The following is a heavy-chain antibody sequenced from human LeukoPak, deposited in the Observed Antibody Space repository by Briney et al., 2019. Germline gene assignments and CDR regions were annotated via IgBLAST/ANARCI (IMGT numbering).Heavy chain of an antibody. CDR1: GGSISSYY. V-gene: IGHV4-59*01. D-gene: IGHD3-22*01. CDR3: ARTGYYDSRRRYFDY. CDR2: IYYSGST. J-gene: IGHJ4*02. Sequence: SESLSLTCTVSGGSISSYYWSWIRQPPGKGLEWIGYIYYSGSTNYNPSLKSRVTISVDTSKNQFSLKLSSVTAADTAVYYCARTGYYDSRRRYFDYWGQGTLVTVSS.